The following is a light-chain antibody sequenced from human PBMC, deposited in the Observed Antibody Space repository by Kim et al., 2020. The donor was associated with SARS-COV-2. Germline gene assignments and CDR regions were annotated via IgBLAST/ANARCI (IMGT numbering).Light chain of an antibody. CDR2: DAS. CDR3: QQYAASPFT. CDR1: QSVSGSH. V-gene: IGKV3-20*01. Sequence: EIVLTQSPGTLSLSPGERATLSCRASQSVSGSHLAWYQQKPGQTPRILIYDASSRVTGISDRFSGSGSGTDFTLTISRLQPEDFAVYYCQQYAASPFTFGGGTKVEI. J-gene: IGKJ4*01.